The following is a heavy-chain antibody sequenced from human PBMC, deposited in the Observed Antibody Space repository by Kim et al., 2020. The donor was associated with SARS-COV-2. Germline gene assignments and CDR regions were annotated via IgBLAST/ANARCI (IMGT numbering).Heavy chain of an antibody. Sequence: GGSLRLSCAASGFTFSSYAMHWVRQAPGKGLEWVAVISYDGSNKYYADSVKGRFTISRDNSKNTLYLQMNSLRAEDTAVYYCATYGSSNYWGQGTLVTVSS. D-gene: IGHD1-26*01. J-gene: IGHJ4*02. CDR2: ISYDGSNK. CDR1: GFTFSSYA. V-gene: IGHV3-30*04. CDR3: ATYGSSNY.